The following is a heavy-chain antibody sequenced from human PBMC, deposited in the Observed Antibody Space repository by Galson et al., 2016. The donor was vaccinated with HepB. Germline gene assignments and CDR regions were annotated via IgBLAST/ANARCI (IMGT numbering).Heavy chain of an antibody. CDR2: IDWDDDK. Sequence: ALVKPTQTLTLTRTFSGFSLTTDGMCVSWIRQPPGKPLEWLALIDWDDDKYYSPSLQTRLTISKDTSKNQVVLTMTTLDPVDTAAYYCARSTLTTVTSYPFDIWGQGTVVTVSS. V-gene: IGHV2-70*01. D-gene: IGHD4-17*01. CDR1: GFSLTTDGMC. CDR3: ARSTLTTVTSYPFDI. J-gene: IGHJ3*02.